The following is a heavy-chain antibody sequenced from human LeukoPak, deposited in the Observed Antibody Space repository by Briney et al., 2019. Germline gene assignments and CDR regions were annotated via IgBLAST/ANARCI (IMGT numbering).Heavy chain of an antibody. CDR1: GFTFSDSA. CDR3: AKGSKFSGTYYFDY. Sequence: GGSLRLSCAASGFTFSDSAMSWVRQAPGKGLEWVSSISGSSGSKFHADSVKDRFTISRDNSKGTLYLQMNSLRAEDTALYYCAKGSKFSGTYYFDYWGQGTLVTVSS. V-gene: IGHV3-23*01. CDR2: ISGSSGSK. J-gene: IGHJ4*02. D-gene: IGHD1-26*01.